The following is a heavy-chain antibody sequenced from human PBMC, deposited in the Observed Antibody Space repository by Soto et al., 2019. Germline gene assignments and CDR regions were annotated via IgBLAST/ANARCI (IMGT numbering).Heavy chain of an antibody. CDR1: GFTVNNNY. Sequence: EVQVAESGGGLVQPGGSLTLSCAASGFTVNNNYMTWVRQTPGRGPEWVSNIFSGGTTYYADSVKGRFTMSRDNSMNTVYLQMNSLRVEDTAVYYCARWARHCIGGTCGLYFSYMDVWGKGTTVTVSS. CDR3: ARWARHCIGGTCGLYFSYMDV. J-gene: IGHJ6*03. V-gene: IGHV3-66*01. D-gene: IGHD2-15*01. CDR2: IFSGGTT.